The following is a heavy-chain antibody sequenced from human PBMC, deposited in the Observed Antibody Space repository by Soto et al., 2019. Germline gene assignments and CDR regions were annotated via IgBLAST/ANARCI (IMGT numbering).Heavy chain of an antibody. D-gene: IGHD2-21*01. V-gene: IGHV4-59*01. CDR3: AKVRDCGGGACCSWWFDP. CDR1: GGSISSYY. Sequence: SETLSLTCTVSGGSISSYYWSWIRQPPGKGLEWIGHIYSSGSTNYNPSLKSRVTISVDTSKNQLSLKLSSVTAADTAVYYCAKVRDCGGGACCSWWFDPWGQGTLVTVSS. J-gene: IGHJ5*02. CDR2: IYSSGST.